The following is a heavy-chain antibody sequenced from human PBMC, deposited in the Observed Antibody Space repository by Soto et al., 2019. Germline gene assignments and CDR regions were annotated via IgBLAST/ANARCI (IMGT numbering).Heavy chain of an antibody. V-gene: IGHV3-7*01. D-gene: IGHD2-2*02. CDR3: ARAPGYCSSTSCYKYYFDY. CDR2: IKQDGSEK. CDR1: GFTFSSYW. Sequence: GGSLRLSCAASGFTFSSYWMSWVRQAPGKGLEWVANIKQDGSEKYYVDSVKGRFTISRDNAKNSLYLQMNSLRAEDTAVYYCARAPGYCSSTSCYKYYFDYWGQGTLVTVSS. J-gene: IGHJ4*02.